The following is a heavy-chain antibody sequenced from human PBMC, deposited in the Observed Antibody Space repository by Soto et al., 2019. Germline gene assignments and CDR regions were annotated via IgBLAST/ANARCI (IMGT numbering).Heavy chain of an antibody. V-gene: IGHV4-59*01. J-gene: IGHJ5*02. D-gene: IGHD3-9*01. Sequence: NPSETLSLTCTVSGGSISSYYWSWIRQPPGKGLEWIGYIYYSGSTNYNPSLKSRVTISVDTSKNQFSLKLSSVTAADTAVYYCARSSLRYFDWLQLFDPWGQGTLVTVS. CDR1: GGSISSYY. CDR3: ARSSLRYFDWLQLFDP. CDR2: IYYSGST.